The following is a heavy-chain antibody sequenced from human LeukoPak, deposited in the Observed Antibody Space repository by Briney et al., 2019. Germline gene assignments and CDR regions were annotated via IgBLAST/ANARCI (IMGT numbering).Heavy chain of an antibody. J-gene: IGHJ6*04. CDR2: ISSGGST. D-gene: IGHD2-15*01. Sequence: GGSLRLSCAASGFTVSSNYMSWVRQAPGKGLEWVSVISSGGSTYYADSVKGRFTISRDNSKNTLYLQMNSLRAEDTAVYYCARDVVVAAIYYGMDVWGRGTTVTVSS. CDR1: GFTVSSNY. CDR3: ARDVVVAAIYYGMDV. V-gene: IGHV3-53*01.